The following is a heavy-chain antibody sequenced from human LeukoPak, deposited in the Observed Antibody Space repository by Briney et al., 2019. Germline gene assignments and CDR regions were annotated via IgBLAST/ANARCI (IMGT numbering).Heavy chain of an antibody. J-gene: IGHJ6*03. Sequence: SQTLSLTCTVSGGSISSGDYYWSWIRQPPGKGPEWIGYIYYSGSTYYNPSLKSRVTISVDTSKNQFSLKLSSVTAADTAVYYCARNYYDSSGYRHYYYYMDVWGKGTTVTVSS. V-gene: IGHV4-30-4*08. CDR1: GGSISSGDYY. D-gene: IGHD3-22*01. CDR3: ARNYYDSSGYRHYYYYMDV. CDR2: IYYSGST.